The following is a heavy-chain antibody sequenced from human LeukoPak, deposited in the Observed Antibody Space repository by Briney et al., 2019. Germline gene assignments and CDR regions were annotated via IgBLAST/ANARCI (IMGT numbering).Heavy chain of an antibody. CDR1: GGSISSYY. CDR3: AGDTVTTYYYYMDV. CDR2: IYYSGST. V-gene: IGHV4-59*01. J-gene: IGHJ6*03. Sequence: PSETLSLTCTVSGGSISSYYWSWIRQPPGKGLEWIGYIYYSGSTNYNPSLKSRVTISVGTSKDQFSLKLSSVTAADTAVYYCAGDTVTTYYYYMDVWGKGTTVTVSS. D-gene: IGHD4-17*01.